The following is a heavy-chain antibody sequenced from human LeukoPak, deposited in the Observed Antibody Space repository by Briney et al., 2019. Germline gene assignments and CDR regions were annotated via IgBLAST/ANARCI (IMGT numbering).Heavy chain of an antibody. D-gene: IGHD3-9*01. CDR1: GGSISSGGYY. CDR2: IYYSGST. Sequence: SQTLSLTCTVSGGSISSGGYYWSWIRQHPGKGLEWIGYIYYSGSTYYNPSLKSRVTISVDTSKNQFSLKLSSVTAADTAVYYCARAAHFDWDPEPYWFDPWGQGTLVTVSS. J-gene: IGHJ5*02. V-gene: IGHV4-31*03. CDR3: ARAAHFDWDPEPYWFDP.